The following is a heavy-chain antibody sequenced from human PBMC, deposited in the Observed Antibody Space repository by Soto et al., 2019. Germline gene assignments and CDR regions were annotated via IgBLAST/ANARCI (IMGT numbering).Heavy chain of an antibody. CDR3: ARGRYGDY. D-gene: IGHD1-1*01. Sequence: QVHLVQYGAEVKKPGASVKVSCKGSGYTCTTYGITWVRQAPGQGLEWMGWISAHNGNTNYAQKLQGRVTVTRDTSTSTAYMELRSLRSDDTAVYYCARGRYGDYWGQGVLVTVSS. CDR2: ISAHNGNT. J-gene: IGHJ4*02. V-gene: IGHV1-18*01. CDR1: GYTCTTYG.